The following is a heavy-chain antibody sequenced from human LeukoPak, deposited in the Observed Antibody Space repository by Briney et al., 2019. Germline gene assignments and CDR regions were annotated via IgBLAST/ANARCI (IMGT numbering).Heavy chain of an antibody. Sequence: ASVTVSCKASGYTFTGHYMHWVRQAPGQGLEWMGWINPNNGGTDCAQKFQGRVTMTRDTSISTAYMELISLISDDTAVYYCARDVGSLEVFDYWGQGTLLTVSS. CDR1: GYTFTGHY. V-gene: IGHV1-2*02. CDR3: ARDVGSLEVFDY. CDR2: INPNNGGT. J-gene: IGHJ4*02. D-gene: IGHD3-10*01.